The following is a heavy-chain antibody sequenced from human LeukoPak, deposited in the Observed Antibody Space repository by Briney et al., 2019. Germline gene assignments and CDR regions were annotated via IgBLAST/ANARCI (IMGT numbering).Heavy chain of an antibody. V-gene: IGHV4-4*07. Sequence: PSETLSLTCTVSGGSISSYYWSWIRQPAGKGLEWIGRIYTSGSTNYNPSLKSRVTMSVDTSKNQFSLKLSSVTAADTAVYYCARDGAGKDYYYYMDVWGKGTTVTVFS. J-gene: IGHJ6*03. CDR3: ARDGAGKDYYYYMDV. CDR1: GGSISSYY. CDR2: IYTSGST. D-gene: IGHD6-13*01.